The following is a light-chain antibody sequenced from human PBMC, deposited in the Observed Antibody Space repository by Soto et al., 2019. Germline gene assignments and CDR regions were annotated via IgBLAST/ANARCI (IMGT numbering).Light chain of an antibody. Sequence: QSALTQPASVSGSPGQSITISCTGTSSDVGSYKLVSWYQQHPGKAPKLMIYEGTKRPSGVSYRFSGSKSGNTASLTISGLQAEDEADYYCCSYAGSSTWVFGGGTQLTVL. CDR3: CSYAGSSTWV. V-gene: IGLV2-23*01. J-gene: IGLJ3*02. CDR2: EGT. CDR1: SSDVGSYKL.